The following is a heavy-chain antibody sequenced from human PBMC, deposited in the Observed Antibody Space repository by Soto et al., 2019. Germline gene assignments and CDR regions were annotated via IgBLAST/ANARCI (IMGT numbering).Heavy chain of an antibody. Sequence: EVQLVESGGGLVQPGGSLRLSCAASGFTSSSYWIHWVRQAPGKGLVWVSRISNDGSSTNYADSVKGRFTISRDNAKNTVYLQMNSLRAEDTAVYYCARDTYYYDSSDQSSADAFDIWGQGTMVTVSS. CDR1: GFTSSSYW. V-gene: IGHV3-74*01. CDR3: ARDTYYYDSSDQSSADAFDI. D-gene: IGHD3-22*01. CDR2: ISNDGSST. J-gene: IGHJ3*02.